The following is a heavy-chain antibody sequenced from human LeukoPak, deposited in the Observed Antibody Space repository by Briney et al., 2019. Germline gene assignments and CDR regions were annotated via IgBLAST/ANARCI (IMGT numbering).Heavy chain of an antibody. J-gene: IGHJ4*02. D-gene: IGHD4-17*01. CDR1: GFTFSSYG. CDR2: IRYDGSNK. Sequence: GGSLRLSCAASGFTFSSYGMHWVRQAPGKGLEWLAFIRYDGSNKYYADSVKGRFTISRDYSKNTLYLQVNSLRPEDTAVYYCAKLSGAYGDSRDYWGQGTLVTVSS. CDR3: AKLSGAYGDSRDY. V-gene: IGHV3-30*02.